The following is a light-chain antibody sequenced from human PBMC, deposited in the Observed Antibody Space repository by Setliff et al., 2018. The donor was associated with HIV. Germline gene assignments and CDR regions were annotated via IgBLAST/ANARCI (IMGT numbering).Light chain of an antibody. V-gene: IGLV2-14*01. CDR3: SSFTTTTALDV. CDR1: SSDVGGYNY. CDR2: EVT. J-gene: IGLJ1*01. Sequence: QSVLTQPASVSGSPGQSITISCTGTSSDVGGYNYVSWYQQHPGKAPKLIIYEVTNRPSGVSYRFSGSKSGNTASLTISGLQAEDEADYYCSSFTTTTALDVFGTGTKVTV.